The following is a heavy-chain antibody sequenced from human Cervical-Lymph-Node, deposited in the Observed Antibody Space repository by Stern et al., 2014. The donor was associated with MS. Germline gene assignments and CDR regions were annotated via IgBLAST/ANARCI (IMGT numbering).Heavy chain of an antibody. CDR1: GYTFTTYY. V-gene: IGHV1-46*01. D-gene: IGHD1-1*01. CDR2: FNPSGGKS. J-gene: IGHJ4*02. Sequence: VQLVESGAEIRKPGASVKISCEASGYTFTTYYIHWVRQAPGQGLAWVALFNPSGGKSTYAQRFQGRVTVTGDTSTSTVSLELTGLTSEDTAVYYCARVLSLATSDSWGQGTLVIVSS. CDR3: ARVLSLATSDS.